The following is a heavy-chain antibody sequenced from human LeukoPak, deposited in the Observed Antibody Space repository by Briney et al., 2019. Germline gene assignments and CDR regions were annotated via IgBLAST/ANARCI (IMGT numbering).Heavy chain of an antibody. D-gene: IGHD2-2*01. CDR3: ARRSNLGYCSSTSCYPQPIDY. J-gene: IGHJ4*02. CDR2: INWNGGST. Sequence: GGSLRLSCAASGFTFSVYSMNWVRQAPGRGLEWVSGINWNGGSTGYADSVKGRFTISRDNAKNSLYLQMNSLRAEDTALYYCARRSNLGYCSSTSCYPQPIDYWGQGTLVTVSS. V-gene: IGHV3-20*04. CDR1: GFTFSVYS.